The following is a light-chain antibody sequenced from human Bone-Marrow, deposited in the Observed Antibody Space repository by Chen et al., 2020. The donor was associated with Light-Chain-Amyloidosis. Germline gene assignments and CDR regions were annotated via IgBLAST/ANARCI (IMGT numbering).Light chain of an antibody. CDR1: SANIGAGYD. V-gene: IGLV1-40*01. CDR2: GNS. Sequence: QSVLTQPPSVSGAPGQRGTSSCTGGSANIGAGYDVHWYRQLPGTAPKLLIYGNSNRPSGVPDRFSGSRSGTSASLAITGLQAEDEADYYCQSYDSSLSGVVFGGGTRLTVL. J-gene: IGLJ3*02. CDR3: QSYDSSLSGVV.